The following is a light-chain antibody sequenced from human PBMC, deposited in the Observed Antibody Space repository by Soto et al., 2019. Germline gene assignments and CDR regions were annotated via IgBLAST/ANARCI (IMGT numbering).Light chain of an antibody. J-gene: IGKJ5*01. Sequence: EIVLTQSPATLSLSPGERATLSCRASQSVSSYLAWYQQKPGQAPRLLIYGASTRATGIPARFSGSGSGTEFTLTISSLQSEDFAVYHCQQYNNWPITFGQGTRLEIK. CDR1: QSVSSY. CDR3: QQYNNWPIT. V-gene: IGKV3-15*01. CDR2: GAS.